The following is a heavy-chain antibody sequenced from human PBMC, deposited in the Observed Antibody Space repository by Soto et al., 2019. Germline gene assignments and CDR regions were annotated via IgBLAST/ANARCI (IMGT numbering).Heavy chain of an antibody. CDR2: INPSGGST. CDR3: ARDDSRVTIFGVVIMYSYGMDV. J-gene: IGHJ6*02. CDR1: GYTFTSYY. D-gene: IGHD3-3*01. Sequence: ASVKVSCKASGYTFTSYYMHCVRQAPGQGLEWMGIINPSGGSTSYAQKFQGRVTMTRDTSTSTVYMELSSLRSEDTAVYYCARDDSRVTIFGVVIMYSYGMDVWGQGTTVTVSS. V-gene: IGHV1-46*01.